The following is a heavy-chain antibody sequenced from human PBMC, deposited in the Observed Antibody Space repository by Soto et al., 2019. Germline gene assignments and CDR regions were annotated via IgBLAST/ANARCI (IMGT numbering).Heavy chain of an antibody. V-gene: IGHV6-1*01. Sequence: PSQTLSLTCAISGDSVSTNSATSNWIRQSPSRGLEWLGRTYYRSKWYNDYAISLKSRITINPDTSKNQFSLQLNSVTPEDTAVYYCARAAGGTWLDPWGQGTLVTVSS. CDR1: GDSVSTNSAT. D-gene: IGHD2-15*01. CDR3: ARAAGGTWLDP. J-gene: IGHJ5*02. CDR2: TYYRSKWYN.